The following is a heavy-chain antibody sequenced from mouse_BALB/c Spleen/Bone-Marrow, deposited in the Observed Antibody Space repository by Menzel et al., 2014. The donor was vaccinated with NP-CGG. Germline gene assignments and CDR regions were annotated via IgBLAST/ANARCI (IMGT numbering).Heavy chain of an antibody. Sequence: QVQLQQPGAELVKPGASVNLSCKASGYTFTSYWVYWVKQRPGQGLEWIGEINPSNGRANYNEKFKNKATLTVGKSTSTAYMQVSSLTSEDSAVYYCARRDFRSWFAYWGQGTLVTVSA. V-gene: IGHV1S81*02. CDR1: GYTFTSYW. CDR3: ARRDFRSWFAY. D-gene: IGHD2-14*01. CDR2: INPSNGRA. J-gene: IGHJ3*01.